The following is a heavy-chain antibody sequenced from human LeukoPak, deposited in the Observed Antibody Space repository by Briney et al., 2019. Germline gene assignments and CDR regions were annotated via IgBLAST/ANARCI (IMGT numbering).Heavy chain of an antibody. CDR1: GFTLSSYS. Sequence: PAGSLRLSCVASGFTLSSYSMNWVRQAQGKGLEWVSSISSSSRYISYADSVKGRFTISRDNAKNSLYLQMNSLRAEDTAVYYCARDLEQWLNNWFDPWGQGTLVTVSS. D-gene: IGHD6-19*01. CDR3: ARDLEQWLNNWFDP. V-gene: IGHV3-21*01. CDR2: ISSSSRYI. J-gene: IGHJ5*02.